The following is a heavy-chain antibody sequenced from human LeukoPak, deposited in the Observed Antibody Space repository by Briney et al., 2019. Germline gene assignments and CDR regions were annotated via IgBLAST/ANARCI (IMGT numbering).Heavy chain of an antibody. Sequence: ASVKVSCKASGGTFSSYAISWVRQAPGQGREWMGGIIPIFGTANYAQKFQGRVTITADESTSTAYMELSSLRSEDTAVYYCARDFRNCSSTSCYDEDPLDSPFYYYYYGMDVWGQGTTVTVSS. CDR3: ARDFRNCSSTSCYDEDPLDSPFYYYYYGMDV. J-gene: IGHJ6*02. CDR1: GGTFSSYA. D-gene: IGHD2-2*01. CDR2: IIPIFGTA. V-gene: IGHV1-69*13.